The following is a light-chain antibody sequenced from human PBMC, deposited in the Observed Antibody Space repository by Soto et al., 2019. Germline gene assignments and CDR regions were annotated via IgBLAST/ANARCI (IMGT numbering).Light chain of an antibody. J-gene: IGKJ4*02. CDR3: PQYSTSSPLT. Sequence: GDTVTITCRASQNINRYLAWYQQKPGKAPKLLIYDSSTLERGVPSRFNGSGSATAFTLTISSLQPEDFATNYCPQYSTSSPLTVRGGTKLDSK. V-gene: IGKV1-5*01. CDR1: QNINRY. CDR2: DSS.